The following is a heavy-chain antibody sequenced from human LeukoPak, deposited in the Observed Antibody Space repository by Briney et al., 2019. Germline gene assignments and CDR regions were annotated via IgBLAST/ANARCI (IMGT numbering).Heavy chain of an antibody. J-gene: IGHJ6*02. Sequence: PPGGSLRLSCAASGFTFSSYGMHWVRQPPGKGLEWVAATSHDGNNKYYVDSVKGRFTVSRDNSKNTLYLQMNSLRAEDTAVYYCAKDSSSSNYYYGMDVWGQGTTVTVSS. D-gene: IGHD6-6*01. CDR2: TSHDGNNK. CDR3: AKDSSSSNYYYGMDV. V-gene: IGHV3-30*18. CDR1: GFTFSSYG.